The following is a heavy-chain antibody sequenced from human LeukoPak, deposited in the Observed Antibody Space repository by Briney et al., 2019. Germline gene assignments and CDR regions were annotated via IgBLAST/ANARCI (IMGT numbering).Heavy chain of an antibody. J-gene: IGHJ4*02. CDR3: ARALSGSYGDY. V-gene: IGHV4-4*02. CDR1: GGSISSSNW. CDR2: INHSGST. D-gene: IGHD1-26*01. Sequence: SETLSLTCAVSGGSISSSNWWSWVRQPPGKGLEWIGEINHSGSTNYNPSLKSRVTISVDTSKNQFSLKLSSVTAADTAVYYCARALSGSYGDYWGQGTLVTVSS.